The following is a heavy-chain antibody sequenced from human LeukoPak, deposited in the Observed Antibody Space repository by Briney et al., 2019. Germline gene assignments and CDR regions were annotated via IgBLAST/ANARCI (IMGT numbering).Heavy chain of an antibody. J-gene: IGHJ4*02. CDR3: GRIIVSGRWYFDQ. CDR1: GFSFSTYG. V-gene: IGHV3-21*03. D-gene: IGHD5/OR15-5a*01. CDR2: ISRDSSYI. Sequence: PGGSLRLSCAASGFSFSTYGMTWVRQSPGKGLEWVSSISRDSSYIYYADSVKGRFTISRDNAQNSLYLQLDSLRAEDTAMYYCGRIIVSGRWYFDQWGQGTLVTVSS.